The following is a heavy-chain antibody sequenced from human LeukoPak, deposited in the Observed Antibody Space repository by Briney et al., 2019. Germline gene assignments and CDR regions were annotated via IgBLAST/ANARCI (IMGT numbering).Heavy chain of an antibody. CDR1: GGTFSSYA. CDR2: IIPIFGTA. Sequence: PVKVSCKASGGTFSSYAISWVRQAPGQGLEWMGGIIPIFGTANYAQKFQGRVTITTDESTSTAYMELSSLRSEDTAVYYCARVRPDAFDIWGQGTMVTVSS. V-gene: IGHV1-69*05. J-gene: IGHJ3*02. CDR3: ARVRPDAFDI.